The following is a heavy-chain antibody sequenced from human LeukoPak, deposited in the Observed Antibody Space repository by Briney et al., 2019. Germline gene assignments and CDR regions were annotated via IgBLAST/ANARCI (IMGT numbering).Heavy chain of an antibody. J-gene: IGHJ4*02. V-gene: IGHV1-24*01. CDR2: FDPEDGET. D-gene: IGHD3-3*01. CDR1: GYTLTELS. Sequence: ASVKVSCKVSGYTLTELSMHWVRQAPGKGLEWMGGFDPEDGETIYAQKFQGRVTMTEDTSTDTAYMELSSLRSEDTAVYYCATKGSSGYYIFGNYFDYWGQGTLVTVSS. CDR3: ATKGSSGYYIFGNYFDY.